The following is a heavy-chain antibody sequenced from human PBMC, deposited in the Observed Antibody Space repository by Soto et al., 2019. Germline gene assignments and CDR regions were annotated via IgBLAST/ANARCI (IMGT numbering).Heavy chain of an antibody. V-gene: IGHV4-59*02. CDR3: ARTPETRDGLDP. J-gene: IGHJ5*02. CDR2: IYYIGAY. Sequence: QVQLQQSGPGLVRPSETLSLSCSVSGASVSSDYWSWVRQPPGKGLEWIGYIYYIGAYNYNPSLKSRVTISVDTSKNQFSLKLTSVTAADTAVYYCARTPETRDGLDPWGQGTLVTVSS. CDR1: GASVSSDY. D-gene: IGHD1-7*01.